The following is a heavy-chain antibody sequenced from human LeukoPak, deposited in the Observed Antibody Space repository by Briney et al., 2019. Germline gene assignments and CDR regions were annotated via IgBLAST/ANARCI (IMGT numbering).Heavy chain of an antibody. D-gene: IGHD6-13*01. J-gene: IGHJ1*01. CDR2: IYSLGDT. CDR3: ARAAWAAVGMVDFQE. Sequence: GGSLRLSCTASGFIVSDNCMSWVRQAPGKGLEWVSLIYSLGDTYYADSAKGRFTISRDNSKNTLDLQMNSLRAEDTAVYYCARAAWAAVGMVDFQEWGQGTPVTVSS. V-gene: IGHV3-66*01. CDR1: GFIVSDNC.